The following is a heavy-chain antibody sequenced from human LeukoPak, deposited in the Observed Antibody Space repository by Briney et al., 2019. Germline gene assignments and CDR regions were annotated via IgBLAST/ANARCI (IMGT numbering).Heavy chain of an antibody. J-gene: IGHJ4*02. CDR1: GGSFNLDF. D-gene: IGHD3-16*01. CDR2: IFTNGNA. V-gene: IGHV4-4*07. Sequence: PSETLFLTCNVSGGSFNLDFWSWIRQPAGKGLEWIGRIFTNGNANYNPSLKSRVTMSVDTSKNQFSLSLKSVTAADTALYFCARDLKGVYFDYWGQGTLVTVSS. CDR3: ARDLKGVYFDY.